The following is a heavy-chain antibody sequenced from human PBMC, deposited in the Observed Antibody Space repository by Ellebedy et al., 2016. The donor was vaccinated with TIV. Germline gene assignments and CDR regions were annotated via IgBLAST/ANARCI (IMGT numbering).Heavy chain of an antibody. D-gene: IGHD5-12*01. Sequence: ASVKVSXXASGYTFTSYDINWVRQAPGQGLEWMGWINLRNGATHYAQKFRDRVTMTSDASTTTAFMELSWLRSDDTAVYYCARSSGSGHDLWGQGTLVTVSS. CDR1: GYTFTSYD. CDR2: INLRNGAT. J-gene: IGHJ4*02. CDR3: ARSSGSGHDL. V-gene: IGHV1-2*02.